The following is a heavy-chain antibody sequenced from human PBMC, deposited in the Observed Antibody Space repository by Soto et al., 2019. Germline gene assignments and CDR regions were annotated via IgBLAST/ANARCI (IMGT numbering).Heavy chain of an antibody. CDR3: ARDVATVTHNWYFDL. CDR1: GGSISSGGYY. V-gene: IGHV4-31*03. J-gene: IGHJ2*01. CDR2: IYYSGST. Sequence: QVQLQESGPGVVKPSQTLSLTCTVSGGSISSGGYYWSWIRQHPGKGLEWIGYIYYSGSTYYNPSLKSRVTISVDTSKNQFSLKLSSVTAADTAVYYYARDVATVTHNWYFDLWGRGTLVTVSS. D-gene: IGHD4-17*01.